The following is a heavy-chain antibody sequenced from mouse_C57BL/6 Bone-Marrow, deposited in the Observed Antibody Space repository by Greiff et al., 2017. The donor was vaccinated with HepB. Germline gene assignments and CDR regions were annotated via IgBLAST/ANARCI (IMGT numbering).Heavy chain of an antibody. J-gene: IGHJ2*01. V-gene: IGHV1-19*01. CDR3: ARLGPRFGY. Sequence: EVQLQQSGPVLVKPGASVKMSCKASGYTFTDYYMNWVKQSPGKSLEWIGVINPYNGGTSYNQKFKGKATLTVDKSSSTSYMVLNSLTSEDSAFYNCARLGPRFGYWGQGTTLTVSS. D-gene: IGHD4-1*01. CDR2: INPYNGGT. CDR1: GYTFTDYY.